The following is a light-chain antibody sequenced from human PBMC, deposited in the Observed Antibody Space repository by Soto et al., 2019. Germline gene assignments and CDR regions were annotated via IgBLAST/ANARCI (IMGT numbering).Light chain of an antibody. V-gene: IGKV3D-20*02. CDR3: QQRNIWPPVT. J-gene: IGKJ5*01. CDR1: QSLSSN. Sequence: IVWTQTKGILSLSPGERASLSCGAIQSLSSNFLAWYQQKPGQAPRLLIYGASSRATGIPARFSGSGSGTEFTLIISSLEPEDSAIYYCQQRNIWPPVTFGQGTLLEIK. CDR2: GAS.